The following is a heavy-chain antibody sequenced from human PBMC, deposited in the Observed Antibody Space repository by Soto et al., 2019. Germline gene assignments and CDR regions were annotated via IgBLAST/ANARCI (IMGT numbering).Heavy chain of an antibody. J-gene: IGHJ4*02. CDR3: AKERNYYGSGSYYKGYFDY. CDR1: GFTFSRYG. D-gene: IGHD3-10*01. CDR2: ISYDGSNK. V-gene: IGHV3-30*18. Sequence: GGSLRLSCAASGFTFSRYGMHWVRQAPGKGLEWVAVISYDGSNKYYAESGKGRFNISRDNSNNTLYLQMNSLRAEDTAVYYCAKERNYYGSGSYYKGYFDYWGQGTLVTVSS.